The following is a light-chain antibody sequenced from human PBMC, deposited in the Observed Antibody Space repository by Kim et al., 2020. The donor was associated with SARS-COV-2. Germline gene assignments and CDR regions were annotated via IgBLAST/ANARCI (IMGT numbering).Light chain of an antibody. J-gene: IGKJ2*01. CDR1: QGISSY. Sequence: SASTGDRVTITCRASQGISSYLAWYQQKPGKAPKLLIYSASTLQSGVPSSFSGSGSGTDFTLTISCLQSEDFATYYCQQYYSYPYTFGQGTKLEI. CDR3: QQYYSYPYT. V-gene: IGKV1-8*01. CDR2: SAS.